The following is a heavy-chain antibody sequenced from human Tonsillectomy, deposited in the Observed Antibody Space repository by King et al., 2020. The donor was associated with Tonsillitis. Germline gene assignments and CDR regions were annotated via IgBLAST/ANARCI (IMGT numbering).Heavy chain of an antibody. J-gene: IGHJ4*02. CDR3: ARCSTTMTTLYYFDY. V-gene: IGHV1-69*01. CDR1: GGSFSSYA. Sequence: QLVQSGAEVKKPGSSVKVSCKASGGSFSSYAISWVRQAPGQGLEWMGGIIPIFGTANYAQKFQGRVTITADESTSTAYMALCSLRSEDTAVYYCARCSTTMTTLYYFDYWGQGTLVTVSS. CDR2: IIPIFGTA. D-gene: IGHD2/OR15-2a*01.